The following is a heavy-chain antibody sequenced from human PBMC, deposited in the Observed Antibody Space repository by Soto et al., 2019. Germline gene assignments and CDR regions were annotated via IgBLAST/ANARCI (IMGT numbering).Heavy chain of an antibody. CDR2: ISYDESNK. CDR3: AKDPAGGDYGDYPDY. V-gene: IGHV3-30*18. J-gene: IGHJ4*02. Sequence: QVQLVESGGGVVQPGKSLRLSCAASGFTFSTYGMHWVRQAPGEGLEWVALISYDESNKYYADSVKGRFTISRDNSKNTLYLQMNSLRTEDTAVYYCAKDPAGGDYGDYPDYWGQGTLVAVSS. D-gene: IGHD4-17*01. CDR1: GFTFSTYG.